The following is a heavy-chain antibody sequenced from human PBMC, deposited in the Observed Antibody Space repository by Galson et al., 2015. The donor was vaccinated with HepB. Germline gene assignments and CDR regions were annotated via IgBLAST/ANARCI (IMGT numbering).Heavy chain of an antibody. CDR2: INAGNGNT. Sequence: SVKVSCKASGYTFTSYAMHWVRQAPGQRLEWMGWINAGNGNTKYSQKFQGRVTITRDTSASTAYMELSSLRSEDTAVYYCARMTRRTYSGYDFSDYYYGMDVWGQGTTVTVSS. J-gene: IGHJ6*02. CDR1: GYTFTSYA. D-gene: IGHD5-12*01. CDR3: ARMTRRTYSGYDFSDYYYGMDV. V-gene: IGHV1-3*01.